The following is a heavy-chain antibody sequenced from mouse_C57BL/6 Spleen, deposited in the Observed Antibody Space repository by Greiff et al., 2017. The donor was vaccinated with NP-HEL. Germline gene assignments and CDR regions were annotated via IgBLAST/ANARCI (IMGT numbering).Heavy chain of an antibody. CDR2: IYPGSGNT. CDR1: GYSFTSYY. J-gene: IGHJ4*01. Sequence: VQLQQSGPELVKPGASVKISCKASGYSFTSYYIHWVKQRPGQGLEWIGWIYPGSGNTKYNEKFKGKATLTADTSSSTAYMQLSSLTSEDSAVYYCARPLLLHYAMDYWGQGTSVTVSS. V-gene: IGHV1-66*01. CDR3: ARPLLLHYAMDY. D-gene: IGHD1-1*01.